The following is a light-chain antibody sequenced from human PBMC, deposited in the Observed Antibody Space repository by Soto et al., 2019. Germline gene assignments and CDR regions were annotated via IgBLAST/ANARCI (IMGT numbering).Light chain of an antibody. Sequence: ESVLTQSPATLSFSPCEIATLSCSSSQSINRHLAWYRQKPGQAPRLLIYDASNRATGIPARFSGSGSGTDFTLTISSLEPEDFGVYYCQQRSNWPPVTFGGGTKVDIK. J-gene: IGKJ4*01. CDR2: DAS. CDR3: QQRSNWPPVT. CDR1: QSINRH. V-gene: IGKV3-11*01.